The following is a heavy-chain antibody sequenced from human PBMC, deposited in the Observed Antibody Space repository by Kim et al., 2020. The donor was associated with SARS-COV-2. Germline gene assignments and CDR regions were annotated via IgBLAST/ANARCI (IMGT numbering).Heavy chain of an antibody. J-gene: IGHJ2*01. CDR2: ISASGSST. V-gene: IGHV3-23*01. CDR1: GFTFSSYA. CDR3: AKDGEGSGCCCNGGAFD. D-gene: IGHD3-10*01. Sequence: GGSLRLSCAASGFTFSSYAMNWVRQAPGKGLEWVSSISASGSSTYYADSVKGRFTISRDISQNTLSLQMSSLRAEDTAVYYCAKDGEGSGCCCNGGAFD.